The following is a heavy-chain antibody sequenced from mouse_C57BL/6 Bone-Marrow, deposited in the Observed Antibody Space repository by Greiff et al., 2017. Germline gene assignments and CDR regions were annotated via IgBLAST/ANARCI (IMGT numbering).Heavy chain of an antibody. CDR3: GRRGGLTGDFYV. Sequence: QVQLQQSGAELVKPGASVKISCKASGYAFSSYWMNWVKQRPGKGLEWIGQIYPGDGDTNYNGKFKGKATLTADKSSSTAYMQLSSLTSEDSAVYFCGRRGGLTGDFYVWGTGTTVTVSS. J-gene: IGHJ1*03. D-gene: IGHD4-1*01. V-gene: IGHV1-80*01. CDR2: IYPGDGDT. CDR1: GYAFSSYW.